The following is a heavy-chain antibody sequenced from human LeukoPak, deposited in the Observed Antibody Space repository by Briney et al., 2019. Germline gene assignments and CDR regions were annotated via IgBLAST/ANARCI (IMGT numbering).Heavy chain of an antibody. D-gene: IGHD2-15*01. CDR2: ISGSGGST. V-gene: IGHV3-23*01. Sequence: GSLRLSCAASGFTFSSYAMSWVRQAPGKGLEWVSAISGSGGSTYYADSVKGRFTISRDNSKNTLYLQMNSLRAEDTAVYYCAKDGGRVVVAANFDYWGQGTLVTVCS. J-gene: IGHJ4*02. CDR1: GFTFSSYA. CDR3: AKDGGRVVVAANFDY.